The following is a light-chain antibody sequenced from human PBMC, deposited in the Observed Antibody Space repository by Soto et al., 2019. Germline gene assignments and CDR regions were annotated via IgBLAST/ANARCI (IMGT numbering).Light chain of an antibody. V-gene: IGKV3-20*01. Sequence: EIVLTQSPGTLSLSPGERATLSCMASQSVSIIYFAGYQQKPGQAPRLLIYGASSRATGIPDRFTGSGSGTDFTVTISRLEPEEFAVYYCQQYGSSAWTCGQGTKVDIK. CDR3: QQYGSSAWT. CDR1: QSVSIIY. J-gene: IGKJ1*01. CDR2: GAS.